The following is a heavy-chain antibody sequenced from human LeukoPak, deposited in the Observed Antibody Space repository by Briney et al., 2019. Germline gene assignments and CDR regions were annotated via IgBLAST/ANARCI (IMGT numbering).Heavy chain of an antibody. CDR3: APDQVHGYFRQ. CDR2: IKEDGSEK. D-gene: IGHD4-17*01. CDR1: GFTFRSYW. Sequence: GGSLRLSCAASGFTFRSYWMSWVRQAPGKKPEGVANIKEDGSEKYYDDSVSSRFTISRDNGKNTLYLDMKSLRAEDTAVFYCAPDQVHGYFRQWGQGTLVTVSS. V-gene: IGHV3-7*01. J-gene: IGHJ1*01.